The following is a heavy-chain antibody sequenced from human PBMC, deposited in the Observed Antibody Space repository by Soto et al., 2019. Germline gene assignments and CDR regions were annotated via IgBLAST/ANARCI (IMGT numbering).Heavy chain of an antibody. J-gene: IGHJ4*02. CDR1: GIGFTNAW. CDR2: SKGKIDGETI. D-gene: IGHD5-12*01. V-gene: IGHV3-15*01. CDR3: VTDPGPWLVK. Sequence: EVQVMESGGGLVKPGGSLRLSCVVSGIGFTNAWVSWVRQAPGKGLAWVGRSKGKIDGETIDYAAPVKGRFTLSRDDSKNTLYLQMNSLETGDTGVYHCVTDPGPWLVKWGQGILVTVSS.